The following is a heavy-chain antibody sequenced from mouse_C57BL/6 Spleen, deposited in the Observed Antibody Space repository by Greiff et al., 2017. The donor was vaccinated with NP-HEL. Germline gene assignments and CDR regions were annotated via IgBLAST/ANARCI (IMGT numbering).Heavy chain of an antibody. CDR2: IHPNSGST. CDR3: ARYDDGYYAMDY. Sequence: QVQLQQPGAELVKPGASVKLSCKASGYTFTSYWMHWVKQRPGQGIEWIGMIHPNSGSTNYNEKFKSKATLTVDKSTSTAYMQLSSLTSDDSAVYYCARYDDGYYAMDYWGQGTSVTVSS. D-gene: IGHD2-3*01. J-gene: IGHJ4*01. V-gene: IGHV1-64*01. CDR1: GYTFTSYW.